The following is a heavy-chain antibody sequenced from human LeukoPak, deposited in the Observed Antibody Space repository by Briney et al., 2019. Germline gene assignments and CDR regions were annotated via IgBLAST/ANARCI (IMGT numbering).Heavy chain of an antibody. V-gene: IGHV1-69*13. Sequence: SVKVSCKASGGTFSSYAISWVRQAPGQGLEWMGGIIPIFGTANYAQKFQGRVTITADESTSTAYMELSSLRSEDTAVYYCARGKAMVRGVGGAFDIWGQGTMVTVSS. J-gene: IGHJ3*02. D-gene: IGHD3-10*01. CDR3: ARGKAMVRGVGGAFDI. CDR2: IIPIFGTA. CDR1: GGTFSSYA.